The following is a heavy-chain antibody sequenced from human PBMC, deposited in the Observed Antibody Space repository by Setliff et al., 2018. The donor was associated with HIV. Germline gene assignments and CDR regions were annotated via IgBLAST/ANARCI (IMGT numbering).Heavy chain of an antibody. CDR2: IYNSGST. CDR1: GGSISSGDYY. J-gene: IGHJ2*01. CDR3: ARETNASGSLTAYWYFDL. V-gene: IGHV4-30-4*08. Sequence: SETLSLTCTVSGGSISSGDYYWTWIRQPPGKGLEWMGYIYNSGSTYYEPSLRGRVTISIDRSKNQFSLKLNSVTAADTAVYYCARETNASGSLTAYWYFDLWGRGTLVTVSS. D-gene: IGHD3-10*01.